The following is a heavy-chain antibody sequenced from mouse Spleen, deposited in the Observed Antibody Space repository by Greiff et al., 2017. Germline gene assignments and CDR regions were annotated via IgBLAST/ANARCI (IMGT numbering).Heavy chain of an antibody. CDR2: IRNKANGYTT. CDR3: ARGGNDYRYAMDY. J-gene: IGHJ4*01. CDR1: GFTFTDYY. V-gene: IGHV7-3*01. D-gene: IGHD2-4*01. Sequence: EVQVVESGGGLVQPGGSLSLSCAASGFTFTDYYMSWVRQPPGKALEWLGFIRNKANGYTTEYSASVKGRLTISRDNSRSVLTLQMNALRDEDSTSYCCARGGNDYRYAMDYWGQETTATVSS.